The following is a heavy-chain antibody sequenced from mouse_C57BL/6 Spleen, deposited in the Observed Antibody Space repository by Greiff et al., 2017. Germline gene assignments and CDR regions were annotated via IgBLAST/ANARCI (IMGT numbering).Heavy chain of an antibody. CDR2: ISGGGGNT. J-gene: IGHJ2*01. V-gene: IGHV5-9*01. CDR1: GFTFSSYT. Sequence: EVKLMESGGGLVKPGGSLKLSCAASGFTFSSYTMSWVRQTPEKRLEWVATISGGGGNTYYPDSVKGRFTISRDNAKNTLYLQMSSLRSEDTALYYCARHYDYDEGYYFDYWGQGTTLTVSS. CDR3: ARHYDYDEGYYFDY. D-gene: IGHD2-4*01.